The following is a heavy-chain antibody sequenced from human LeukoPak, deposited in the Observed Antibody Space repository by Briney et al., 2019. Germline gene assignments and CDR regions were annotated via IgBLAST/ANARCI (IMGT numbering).Heavy chain of an antibody. CDR2: IYYSGST. CDR3: AREPPKSPTQGFDI. CDR1: GGSISSYY. V-gene: IGHV4-59*01. J-gene: IGHJ3*02. Sequence: PSETLSLTCTVSGGSISSYYWSWIRQPPGKGLEWIGYIYYSGSTNYNPSLKSRVTISVDTSKNQFSLKLSSVTAPDTAVYYCAREPPKSPTQGFDIWGQGTMVTVSS.